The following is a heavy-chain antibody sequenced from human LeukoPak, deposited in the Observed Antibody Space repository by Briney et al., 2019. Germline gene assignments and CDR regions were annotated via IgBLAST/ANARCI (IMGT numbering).Heavy chain of an antibody. CDR2: ISPTGSTT. J-gene: IGHJ4*02. V-gene: IGHV3-74*01. CDR1: GFSFSGHW. D-gene: IGHD6-6*01. CDR3: ARGPNSNWSGLDF. Sequence: GGSLRLSCTASGFSFSGHWMHWARQLPGKGLLWVSRISPTGSTTSYADSVKGRFTVSRDNAKNTLYLQVNNLRAEDTAVYYCARGPNSNWSGLDFWGQGTLLTVSS.